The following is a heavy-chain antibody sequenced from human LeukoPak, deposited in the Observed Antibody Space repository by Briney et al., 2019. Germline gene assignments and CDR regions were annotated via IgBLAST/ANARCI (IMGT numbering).Heavy chain of an antibody. J-gene: IGHJ5*02. D-gene: IGHD2-15*01. CDR3: ASGGYCSGGSCYYNWFDP. CDR2: INHSGST. CDR1: GGPFSGYY. V-gene: IGHV4-34*01. Sequence: SETLSLTCAVYGGPFSGYYWSWIRQPPGKGLEWIGEINHSGSTNYNPSLKSRVTISVDTSQNQFSLKLSSVTAADTAVYYCASGGYCSGGSCYYNWFDPWGQGTLVTVSS.